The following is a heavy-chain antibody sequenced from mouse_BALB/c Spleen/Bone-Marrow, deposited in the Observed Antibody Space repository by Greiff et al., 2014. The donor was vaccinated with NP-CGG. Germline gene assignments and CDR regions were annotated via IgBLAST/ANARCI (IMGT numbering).Heavy chain of an antibody. J-gene: IGHJ3*01. Sequence: QVQLKESGAELVKPGASVKLSCKASGYTFTSYWIHWVKLRPGQGLEWTGEINPSNGRTNYNEKFKNKATLTVDKSSSTAYIQLSSLTSEDSAVYYCARYGGPAWFAYWGQGTLVTVSA. CDR2: INPSNGRT. CDR1: GYTFTSYW. V-gene: IGHV1S81*02. D-gene: IGHD1-1*02. CDR3: ARYGGPAWFAY.